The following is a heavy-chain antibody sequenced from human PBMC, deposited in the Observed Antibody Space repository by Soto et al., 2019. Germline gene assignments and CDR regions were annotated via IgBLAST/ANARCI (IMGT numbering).Heavy chain of an antibody. J-gene: IGHJ5*02. V-gene: IGHV1-8*01. Sequence: ASVKVSCKASGYTFTSYDINWVRQATGQGLEWMGWMNPNSGNTGYAQKFQGRVTMTRNTSISTAYMELSSLRSEDTAVYYCARGGYYYGSGTYNWFDPWGQGPLVTVSS. CDR2: MNPNSGNT. CDR3: ARGGYYYGSGTYNWFDP. CDR1: GYTFTSYD. D-gene: IGHD3-10*01.